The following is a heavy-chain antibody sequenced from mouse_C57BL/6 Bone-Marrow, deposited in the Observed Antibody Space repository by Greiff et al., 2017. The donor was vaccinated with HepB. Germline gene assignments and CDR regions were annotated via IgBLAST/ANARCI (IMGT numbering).Heavy chain of an antibody. CDR3: ARERLRWGYFDD. Sequence: EVKLVESGPGLVKPSQTVFLTCTVTGISITTGNYRWSWIRQFPGNKLEWIGYIYYSGTITYNPSLTSRTTITRDTPKNQFFLEMNSLTAEDTATDYCARERLRWGYFDDWGQGTTLTVSS. J-gene: IGHJ2*01. V-gene: IGHV3-5*01. CDR2: IYYSGTI. D-gene: IGHD1-1*01. CDR1: GISITTGNYR.